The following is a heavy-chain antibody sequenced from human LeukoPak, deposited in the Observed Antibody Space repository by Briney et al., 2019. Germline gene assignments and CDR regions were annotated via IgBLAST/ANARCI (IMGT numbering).Heavy chain of an antibody. CDR3: ARDYDSSGYYLDAFDI. CDR1: GFTFDDYV. D-gene: IGHD3-22*01. V-gene: IGHV3-20*04. J-gene: IGHJ3*02. CDR2: INWNGGST. Sequence: PGGSLRLSCAAAGFTFDDYVMSWVRQAPGKGLEWASGINWNGGSTGYADSVKGPFTISRDNAKNSLYLQMNSLRAEDTALYYCARDYDSSGYYLDAFDIWGQGTMVTVSS.